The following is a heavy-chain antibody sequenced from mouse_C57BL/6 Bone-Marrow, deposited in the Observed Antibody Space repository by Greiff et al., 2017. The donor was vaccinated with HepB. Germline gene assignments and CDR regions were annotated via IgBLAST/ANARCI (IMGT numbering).Heavy chain of an antibody. J-gene: IGHJ1*03. Sequence: DVMLVESGGGLVQPGGSLSLSCAASGFTFTDYYMSWVRQPPGKALEWLGFIRNKANGYTTEYSASVKGRFTISRDNSQSILYLQMNALRAEDSATYYCARCGSSYKYFDVWGTGTTVTVSS. CDR1: GFTFTDYY. CDR3: ARCGSSYKYFDV. V-gene: IGHV7-3*01. CDR2: IRNKANGYTT. D-gene: IGHD1-1*01.